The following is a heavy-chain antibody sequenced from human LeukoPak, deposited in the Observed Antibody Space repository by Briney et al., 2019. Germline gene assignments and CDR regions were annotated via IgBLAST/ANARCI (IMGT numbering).Heavy chain of an antibody. Sequence: GGSLRLSCAASGFTFSSYGMHWVCQAPGKGLEWVAVISYDGSNKYYADSVKGRFTISRDNSKNTLYLQMNSLRAEDTAVYYCAKEEAVVLDYWGQGTLVTVSS. CDR3: AKEEAVVLDY. V-gene: IGHV3-30*18. D-gene: IGHD6-19*01. J-gene: IGHJ4*02. CDR1: GFTFSSYG. CDR2: ISYDGSNK.